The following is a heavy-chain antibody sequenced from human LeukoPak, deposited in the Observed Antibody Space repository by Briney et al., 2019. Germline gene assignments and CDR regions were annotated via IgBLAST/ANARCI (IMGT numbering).Heavy chain of an antibody. Sequence: GGSLKLSCAASGFTFSNFGMNWVRQAPGKGLEWVSSIFISSSYIYYADSVKGRFTISRDNAKNSLYLQMNSLRAEDTAVYYCAKLGKAARFHLFPYYFDYWGQGTLVTVSS. CDR3: AKLGKAARFHLFPYYFDY. CDR2: IFISSSYI. CDR1: GFTFSNFG. V-gene: IGHV3-21*04. D-gene: IGHD6-6*01. J-gene: IGHJ4*02.